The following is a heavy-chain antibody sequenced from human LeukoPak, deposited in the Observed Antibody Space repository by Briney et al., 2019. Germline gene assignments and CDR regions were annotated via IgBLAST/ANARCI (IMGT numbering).Heavy chain of an antibody. CDR1: GFTFSSYA. Sequence: GGSLRLSCAASGFTFSSYAMSWVRRAPGKGLEWVSAISGSGGSTYYADSVKGRFTISRDNAKNSLYLQMNSLRAEDTAVYYCARAPWHYYDSSGYYPTLGGMDVWGLGTTVTVSS. V-gene: IGHV3-23*01. CDR3: ARAPWHYYDSSGYYPTLGGMDV. J-gene: IGHJ6*02. CDR2: ISGSGGST. D-gene: IGHD3-22*01.